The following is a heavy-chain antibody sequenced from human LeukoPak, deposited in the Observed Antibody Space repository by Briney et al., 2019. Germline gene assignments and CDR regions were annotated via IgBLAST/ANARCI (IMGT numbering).Heavy chain of an antibody. CDR3: ARIQGPGSYFDY. D-gene: IGHD1-26*01. Sequence: SETLSLTCTVSGGSISSSSYYWGWVRQPPGKGLEWIGSIYYSGSTYYNPSLKSRVTISVDTSKNQFSLKLSSVTAADTAVYYCARIQGPGSYFDYWGQGTLVTVSS. J-gene: IGHJ4*02. V-gene: IGHV4-39*01. CDR2: IYYSGST. CDR1: GGSISSSSYY.